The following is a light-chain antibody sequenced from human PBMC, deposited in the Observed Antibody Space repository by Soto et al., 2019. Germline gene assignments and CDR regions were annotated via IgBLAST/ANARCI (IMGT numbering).Light chain of an antibody. CDR2: HAS. CDR1: QSVSLS. Sequence: EIVLTQSPATLSLSPGGRATLSCRASQSVSLSLSWYQQKARQAPRLLIYHASKGASGSPDRFSGSGSGTDFTLTISTLEPEDFAVYYCQQYRYSPTFGGGTKVDIK. J-gene: IGKJ4*01. CDR3: QQYRYSPT. V-gene: IGKV3-11*01.